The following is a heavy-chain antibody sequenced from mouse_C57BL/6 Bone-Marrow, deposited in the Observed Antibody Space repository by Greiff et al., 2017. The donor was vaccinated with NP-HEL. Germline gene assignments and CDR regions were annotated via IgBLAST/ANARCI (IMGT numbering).Heavy chain of an antibody. CDR2: IDPENGDT. J-gene: IGHJ3*01. Sequence: EVMLVESGAELVRPGASVKLSCTASGFNIKDDYMHWVKQRPEQGLEWIGWIDPENGDTEYASKFQGKATITADTSSNTAYLQLSSLTSEDTAVYYCTTYYYGSPFAYWGQGTLVTVSA. V-gene: IGHV14-4*01. CDR1: GFNIKDDY. D-gene: IGHD1-1*01. CDR3: TTYYYGSPFAY.